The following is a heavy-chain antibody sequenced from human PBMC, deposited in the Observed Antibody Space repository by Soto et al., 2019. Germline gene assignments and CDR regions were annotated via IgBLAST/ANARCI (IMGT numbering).Heavy chain of an antibody. CDR1: GFTFSSYW. V-gene: IGHV3-7*01. J-gene: IGHJ4*02. Sequence: LRLSCVASGFTFSSYWMSWVRQAPGKGLEWVASIKQDGSGKYYVDSVKGRFTISRDNAKNSLYLQMNTLRAEDTAVYYCARDAVPYCSSSSCYPYWGQGTLVTVSS. CDR2: IKQDGSGK. D-gene: IGHD2-2*01. CDR3: ARDAVPYCSSSSCYPY.